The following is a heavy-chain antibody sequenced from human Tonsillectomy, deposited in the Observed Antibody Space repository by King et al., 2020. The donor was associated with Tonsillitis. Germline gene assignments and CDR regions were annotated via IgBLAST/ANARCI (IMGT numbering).Heavy chain of an antibody. J-gene: IGHJ4*02. CDR1: GFTFRSYT. CDR3: ARVTYDILTGYYIDSFDY. CDR2: MSSGSSYI. Sequence: VQLVESGGGLVKPGGSLRLSCAASGFTFRSYTMHWVRQAPGKGLEWVSSMSSGSSYINYADSVKGRFTISRDNAKNSLFLHMNSLRAEETAVYYCARVTYDILTGYYIDSFDYWGQGTLVTVSS. V-gene: IGHV3-21*06. D-gene: IGHD3-9*01.